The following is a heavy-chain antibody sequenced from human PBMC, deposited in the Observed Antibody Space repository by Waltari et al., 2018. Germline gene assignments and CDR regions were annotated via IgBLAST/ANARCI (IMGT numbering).Heavy chain of an antibody. CDR3: ARGGGDYGDYLDY. CDR1: GGSFSGYY. J-gene: IGHJ4*02. Sequence: QVQLQQWGAGLLKPSETLSLTCAVYGGSFSGYYWSWIRQPPGKGLEWIGEINHSGRTNYNPSLKSRVTISVDTSKNQFSLKLSSVTAADTAVYYCARGGGDYGDYLDYWGQGTLVTVSS. CDR2: INHSGRT. D-gene: IGHD4-17*01. V-gene: IGHV4-34*01.